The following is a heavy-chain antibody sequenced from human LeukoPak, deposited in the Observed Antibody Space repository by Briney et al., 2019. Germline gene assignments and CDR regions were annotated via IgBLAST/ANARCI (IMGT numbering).Heavy chain of an antibody. D-gene: IGHD2/OR15-2a*01. CDR1: GFTFSSYG. CDR3: ASLQNVPSYYYYYVMDV. J-gene: IGHJ6*02. Sequence: PGRSLRLSCAASGFTFSSYGMHWVRQAPGKGLEWVAVISFDGMNKYYLDSVEGRFTISRDNSRNTLYLQMNSLRPEDTAVYYCASLQNVPSYYYYYVMDVWGQGTTVTVSS. V-gene: IGHV3-30*03. CDR2: ISFDGMNK.